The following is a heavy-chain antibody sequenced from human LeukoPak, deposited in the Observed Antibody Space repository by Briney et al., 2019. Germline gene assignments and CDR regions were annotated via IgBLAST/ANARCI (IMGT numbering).Heavy chain of an antibody. J-gene: IGHJ4*02. Sequence: SVKVSCKASGYTFTSYGISWVRQAPGQGLEWMGRIIPIFGIANYAQKFQGRVTITADKSTSTAYMELSSLRSEDTAVYYCARVGDSSGYSHLWYFDYWGQGTLVTVSS. D-gene: IGHD3-22*01. CDR2: IIPIFGIA. CDR3: ARVGDSSGYSHLWYFDY. V-gene: IGHV1-69*04. CDR1: GYTFTSYG.